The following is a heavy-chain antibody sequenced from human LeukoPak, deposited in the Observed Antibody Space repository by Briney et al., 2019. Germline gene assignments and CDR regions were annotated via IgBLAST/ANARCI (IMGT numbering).Heavy chain of an antibody. Sequence: PGGSLRLSCAASGFIVSSNYMSWVRHAPGKGLEWVSVIYTGGSTYYPDSVKGRLTISRDNSKNTVYLQMSSLRAEDTAVYYCAKEGHCSTTRCLTGGLDVWGKGTTVTVSS. CDR1: GFIVSSNY. V-gene: IGHV3-53*01. CDR2: IYTGGST. D-gene: IGHD2-2*01. CDR3: AKEGHCSTTRCLTGGLDV. J-gene: IGHJ6*04.